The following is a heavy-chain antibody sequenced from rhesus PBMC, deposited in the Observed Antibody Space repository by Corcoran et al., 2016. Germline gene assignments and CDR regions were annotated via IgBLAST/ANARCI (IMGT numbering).Heavy chain of an antibody. D-gene: IGHD5-24*01. Sequence: QVQLQESGPGLVKPSATLSLTCAVSGGSISGGYDWSWIRQPPGKGLGGVGWIEYINGSSGRTNYNTSRKNRVTISKDTSKNQFSLKLSSVTAADTAVYYCARRPYYTVGPEGAFDFWGQGLRVTVSS. J-gene: IGHJ3*01. CDR2: INGSSGRT. V-gene: IGHV4-76*01. CDR1: GGSISGGYD. CDR3: ARRPYYTVGPEGAFDF.